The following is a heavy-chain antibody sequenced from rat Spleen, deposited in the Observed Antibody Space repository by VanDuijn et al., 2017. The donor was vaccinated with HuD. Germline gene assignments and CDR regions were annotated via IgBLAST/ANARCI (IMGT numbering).Heavy chain of an antibody. Sequence: EVQLVESGGDLVQPGRSVRLSCAASGFTFSNFPMAWVRQAPTQGLEWVAYISTGGGSTYYRDSVKGRFTISRDNAKNTLYLQMDSLRSEDTATYYCTQQLGDWFAYWGQGTLVTVSS. D-gene: IGHD1-10*01. CDR3: TQQLGDWFAY. CDR2: ISTGGGST. CDR1: GFTFSNFP. V-gene: IGHV5-46*01. J-gene: IGHJ3*01.